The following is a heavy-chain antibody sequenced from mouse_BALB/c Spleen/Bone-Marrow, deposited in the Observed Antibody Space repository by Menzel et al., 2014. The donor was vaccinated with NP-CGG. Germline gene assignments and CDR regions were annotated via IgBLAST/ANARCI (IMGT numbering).Heavy chain of an antibody. Sequence: QVQLKQSGPGLVAPSQTLSITCTVSGFSLTGFGVNWVRQPPGKGLEWLGIIWSDGNTDYNSALKSRLTISKDSSKSQVFLKMTSLQTDDTARYYCARVGYGNYSYYFDYWGQGTTLTVSS. CDR1: GFSLTGFG. CDR3: ARVGYGNYSYYFDY. D-gene: IGHD2-1*01. J-gene: IGHJ2*01. V-gene: IGHV2-6-7*01. CDR2: IWSDGNT.